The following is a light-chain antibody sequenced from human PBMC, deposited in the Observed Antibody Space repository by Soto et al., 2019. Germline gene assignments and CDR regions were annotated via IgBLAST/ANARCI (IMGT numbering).Light chain of an antibody. CDR3: MQALTTPFT. Sequence: DIVMTQSPLSLPVTPGEPASISCRSSQSLLHSNGYNYLDWYLQKPGQSPQLLIYLGSNRASGVPDRFSGSGSGTDFTLKISRVEAEDVGVYYCMQALTTPFTFGPGTKVDIK. V-gene: IGKV2-28*01. CDR2: LGS. J-gene: IGKJ3*01. CDR1: QSLLHSNGYNY.